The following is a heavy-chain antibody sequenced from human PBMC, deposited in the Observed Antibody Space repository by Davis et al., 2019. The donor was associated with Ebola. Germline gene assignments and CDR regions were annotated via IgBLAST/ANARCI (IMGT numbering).Heavy chain of an antibody. CDR3: AREMTTYSSGWYLDAYYFDY. V-gene: IGHV3-53*04. CDR1: GFTVSSNY. J-gene: IGHJ4*02. CDR2: IYSGGST. Sequence: GGSLRLSCAASGFTVSSNYMSWVRQAPGKGLEWVSVIYSGGSTYYADSVKGRFTISRHNSKNTLYLQMNSLRAEDTAVYYCAREMTTYSSGWYLDAYYFDYWGQGTLVTVSS. D-gene: IGHD6-19*01.